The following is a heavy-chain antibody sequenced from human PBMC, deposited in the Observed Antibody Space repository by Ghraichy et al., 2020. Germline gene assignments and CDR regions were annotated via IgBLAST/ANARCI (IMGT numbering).Heavy chain of an antibody. V-gene: IGHV3-7*01. CDR3: ARDRLGVEKGDYYGMDV. Sequence: GGSLRLSCAASGFTFSSYWMSWVRQAPGKGLEWVANIKQDGSEKYYVDSVKGRFTISRDNAKNSLYLQMNSLRAEDTAVYYCARDRLGVEKGDYYGMDVWGQGTTVTVSS. D-gene: IGHD3-3*01. CDR2: IKQDGSEK. CDR1: GFTFSSYW. J-gene: IGHJ6*02.